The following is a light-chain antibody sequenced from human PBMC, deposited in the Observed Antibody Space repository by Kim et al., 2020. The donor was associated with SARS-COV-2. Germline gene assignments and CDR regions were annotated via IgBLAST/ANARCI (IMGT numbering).Light chain of an antibody. CDR2: DAS. CDR3: HQYNSYSHT. V-gene: IGKV1-5*01. Sequence: ASVGDRVTMTCRASQSITRGLVWDQQKPGKAPKRLSYDASSLKRGVPSRFSGRGAGTEFNLTISSMQPDDFATDYCHQYNSYSHTFGQGTKLEI. J-gene: IGKJ2*01. CDR1: QSITRG.